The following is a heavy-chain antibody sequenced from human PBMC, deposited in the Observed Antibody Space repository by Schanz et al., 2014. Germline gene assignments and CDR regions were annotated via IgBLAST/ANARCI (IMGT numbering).Heavy chain of an antibody. D-gene: IGHD3-10*01. J-gene: IGHJ3*02. CDR2: ISASGGTT. CDR1: GFTFSGFW. V-gene: IGHV3-23*04. CDR3: AKGRFGELSAFDI. Sequence: EVQLAESGGGLVQPGGSLRLSCAASGFTFSGFWMTWVRQAPGKGLEWVSAISASGGTTYYADSVKGRFTISRDNSKNTLYLQMNSLRAEDTAVYYCAKGRFGELSAFDIWGQGTMVTVSS.